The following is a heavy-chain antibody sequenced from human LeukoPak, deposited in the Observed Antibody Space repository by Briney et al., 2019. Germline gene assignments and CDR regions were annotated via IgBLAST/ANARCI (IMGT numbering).Heavy chain of an antibody. Sequence: GASVKVSCKASGYTFTGYYMHWVRQAPGQGLEWMGWINPNSGGTNYAQKFQGRVTMTRDTSISTAYMELSRLRSDDTAVYYCARGNYYDSSGYDYWGQGTLVTVPS. CDR1: GYTFTGYY. CDR2: INPNSGGT. CDR3: ARGNYYDSSGYDY. V-gene: IGHV1-2*02. D-gene: IGHD3-22*01. J-gene: IGHJ4*02.